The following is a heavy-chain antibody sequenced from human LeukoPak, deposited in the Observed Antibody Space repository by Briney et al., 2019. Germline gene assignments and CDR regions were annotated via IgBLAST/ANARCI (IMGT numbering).Heavy chain of an antibody. CDR2: ISAYNGNT. Sequence: GASVKVSCKASGYTFTSYGISWVRQAPGQGLEWMGWISAYNGNTNYAQKLQGRVTTTTDTSTSTAYMELRSLRSDDTAVYYCARGPKQIRYFDWLPSTYNWFDPWGQGTLVTVSS. V-gene: IGHV1-18*04. J-gene: IGHJ5*02. CDR1: GYTFTSYG. CDR3: ARGPKQIRYFDWLPSTYNWFDP. D-gene: IGHD3-9*01.